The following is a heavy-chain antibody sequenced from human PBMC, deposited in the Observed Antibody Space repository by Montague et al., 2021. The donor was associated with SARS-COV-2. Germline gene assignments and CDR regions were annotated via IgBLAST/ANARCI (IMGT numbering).Heavy chain of an antibody. CDR1: GGSISSCSYY. V-gene: IGHV4-39*01. Sequence: SETLFLTCTVSGGSISSCSYYCVRIRQLSGKGLEWIGSTHYRWSTHYYPPLKSPASISVDTSKNQFSLKLRSLTAADTAVYYCARFPYSYDTSGSSGYWGQRTLVTVPA. D-gene: IGHD3-22*01. CDR3: ARFPYSYDTSGSSGY. CDR2: THYRWST. J-gene: IGHJ4*02.